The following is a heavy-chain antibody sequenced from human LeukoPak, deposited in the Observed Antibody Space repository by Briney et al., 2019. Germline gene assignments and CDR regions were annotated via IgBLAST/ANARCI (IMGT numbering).Heavy chain of an antibody. D-gene: IGHD2/OR15-2a*01. V-gene: IGHV4-31*03. J-gene: IGHJ5*02. CDR2: IYYSGST. CDR3: ARVSPGTLARWFDP. Sequence: SETLSLTCTVSGGSISSGGYYRSWIRQHPGKGLEWIGYIYYSGSTYYNPSLKSRVTISVDTSKNQFPLKLSSVTAADTAVYYCARVSPGTLARWFDPWGQGTLVTVSS. CDR1: GGSISSGGYY.